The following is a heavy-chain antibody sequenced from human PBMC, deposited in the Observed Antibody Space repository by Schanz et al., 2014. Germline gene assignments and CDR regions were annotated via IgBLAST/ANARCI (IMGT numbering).Heavy chain of an antibody. CDR2: ISYDGRHK. V-gene: IGHV3-30*03. CDR3: ARDMTIAPA. D-gene: IGHD6-13*01. CDR1: GFTFSGYG. Sequence: QVQLVESGGGVVQPGRSLRLSCAASGFTFSGYGMHWVRQAPGKGLEWVAIISYDGRHKNYADSVKGRFTISRDNSKNTLHLQMNSLRVEDTAMFYCARDMTIAPAWGQGTLVTVSS. J-gene: IGHJ5*02.